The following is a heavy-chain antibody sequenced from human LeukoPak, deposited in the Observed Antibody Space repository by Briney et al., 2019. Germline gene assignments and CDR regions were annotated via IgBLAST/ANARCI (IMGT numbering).Heavy chain of an antibody. CDR1: GGSISSYY. D-gene: IGHD6-19*01. V-gene: IGHV4-59*01. CDR2: IYYSGST. J-gene: IGHJ6*02. Sequence: SETLSLTCTVSGGSISSYYWSWIRQPPGKGLEWIGYIYYSGSTNYNPSLKSRVTISVDTSKNQFSLKLSSVTAADTAVYYCARGREQWPNYYYGMDVWGQGTTATVSS. CDR3: ARGREQWPNYYYGMDV.